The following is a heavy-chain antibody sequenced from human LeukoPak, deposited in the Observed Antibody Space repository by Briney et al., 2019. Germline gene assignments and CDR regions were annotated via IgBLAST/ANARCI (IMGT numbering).Heavy chain of an antibody. J-gene: IGHJ4*02. Sequence: PETLSLTCTGSGGSISSSSYYWGWIRQPPGKGLEWIGSIYYSGSTYYNPSLKSRVTISVDTSKNQFSLKLSSVTAADTAVYYCAREDSGGSYYRYPLIDYWGQGTLVTVSS. CDR1: GGSISSSSYY. V-gene: IGHV4-39*01. CDR2: IYYSGST. CDR3: AREDSGGSYYRYPLIDY. D-gene: IGHD1-26*01.